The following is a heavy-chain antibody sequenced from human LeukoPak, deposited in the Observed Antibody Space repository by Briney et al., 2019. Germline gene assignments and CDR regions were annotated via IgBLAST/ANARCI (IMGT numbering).Heavy chain of an antibody. D-gene: IGHD2-2*01. V-gene: IGHV3-21*01. CDR3: ASSGCSSTSCYYYYYYYMDV. CDR1: GFTFSSYS. CDR2: TSSSSSYI. Sequence: GGSLRLSCAASGFTFSSYSMNWVRQAPGKGPEWVSSTSSSSSYIYYADSVKGRFTISRDNAKNSLYLQMNSLRAEDTAVYYCASSGCSSTSCYYYYYYYMDVWGKGTTVTVSS. J-gene: IGHJ6*03.